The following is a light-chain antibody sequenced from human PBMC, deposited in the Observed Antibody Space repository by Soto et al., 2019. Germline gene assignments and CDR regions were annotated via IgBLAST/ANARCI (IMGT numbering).Light chain of an antibody. Sequence: DIQMTQSPSSLSASVGDRVTITCRTSQSIGNDLNWYQQRPGKAPKLLIYASSSLPTGVPSRFSGSGSGTDFTLTLSSLQPEDFATYFWQQTYSAPFTFGPGTKVDVK. CDR2: ASS. V-gene: IGKV1-39*01. J-gene: IGKJ3*01. CDR1: QSIGND. CDR3: QQTYSAPFT.